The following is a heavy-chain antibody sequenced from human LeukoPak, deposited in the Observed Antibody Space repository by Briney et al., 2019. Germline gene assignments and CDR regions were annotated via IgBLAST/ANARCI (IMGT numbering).Heavy chain of an antibody. Sequence: SVKVSCKASGGTFSSYAISWVRQAPGQGLEWMRRIIPIFGTANYAQKFQGRVTITTDESTSTAYMELSSLRSEDTAVYYCARERDIVLMVRYDSSGLPEPYAFDIWGQGTMVTVSS. CDR1: GGTFSSYA. D-gene: IGHD2-8*01. CDR3: ARERDIVLMVRYDSSGLPEPYAFDI. V-gene: IGHV1-69*05. CDR2: IIPIFGTA. J-gene: IGHJ3*02.